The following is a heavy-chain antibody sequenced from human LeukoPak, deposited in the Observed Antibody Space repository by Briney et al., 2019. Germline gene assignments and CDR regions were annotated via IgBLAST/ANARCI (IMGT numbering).Heavy chain of an antibody. CDR3: AAQSPAKGYYYYMDV. CDR1: GGSISSSSYY. Sequence: SETLSLTCTVSGGSISSSSYYWGWIRQPPGKGLEWIGSIYYSGSTYYNPSLKSRVTISVDASKNQFSLKLSSVTAADTAVYYCAAQSPAKGYYYYMDVWGKGTTVTVSS. J-gene: IGHJ6*03. CDR2: IYYSGST. V-gene: IGHV4-39*01.